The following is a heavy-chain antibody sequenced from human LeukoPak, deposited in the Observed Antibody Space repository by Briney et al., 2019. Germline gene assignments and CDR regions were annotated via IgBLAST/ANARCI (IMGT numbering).Heavy chain of an antibody. CDR2: IYHSGST. CDR1: GGSISSYY. CDR3: ARDGYSVNDGL. V-gene: IGHV4-59*01. Sequence: SETLSLTCTVSGGSISSYYWSWIRQPPRKGLEWIGYIYHSGSTKYNPSLKSRVTISVDTSKNQFSLKLSSVTAADTAVYYCARDGYSVNDGLWGQGTLVTVSS. D-gene: IGHD5/OR15-5a*01. J-gene: IGHJ4*02.